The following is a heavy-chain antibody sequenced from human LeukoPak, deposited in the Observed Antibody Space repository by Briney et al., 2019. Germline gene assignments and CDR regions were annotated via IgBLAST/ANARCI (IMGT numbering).Heavy chain of an antibody. V-gene: IGHV3-33*01. Sequence: GGSLRLSCAASKFTFRNYGMHWVRQAPGKGLEWVALIWYDGSNKYYVDSVKGRITISRDNSKNTLYLQMNSLRAEDTAVYYCTRAVASSSGWYADYWGQGTLVTVSS. CDR2: IWYDGSNK. CDR1: KFTFRNYG. CDR3: TRAVASSSGWYADY. J-gene: IGHJ4*02. D-gene: IGHD6-19*01.